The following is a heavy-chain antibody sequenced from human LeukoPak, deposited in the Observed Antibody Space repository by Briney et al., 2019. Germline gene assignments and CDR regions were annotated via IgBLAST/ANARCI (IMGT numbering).Heavy chain of an antibody. D-gene: IGHD3-22*01. J-gene: IGHJ4*02. CDR1: GYSISSGYY. CDR3: ARGANYDSSGYLDY. CDR2: IYHSGST. V-gene: IGHV4-38-2*02. Sequence: SETLSLTCTVSGYSISSGYYWGWIRQPPGKGLEWIGSIYHSGSTYYNPSLKSRVTISVDTSKNQFSLKLSSVTAADTAVYYCARGANYDSSGYLDYWGQGTLVTVSS.